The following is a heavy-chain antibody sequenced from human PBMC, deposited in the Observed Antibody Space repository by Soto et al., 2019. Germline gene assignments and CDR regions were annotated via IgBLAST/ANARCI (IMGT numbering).Heavy chain of an antibody. CDR1: GGSITSGNYY. V-gene: IGHV4-31*03. Sequence: QVQLQESGPGLVKPSQTLSLTCTVSGGSITSGNYYWSWIRQHPGKGLEWIGYISYSGSTYYNLSLKSRVTISVDTSKNQFSLKVSSVTAADTAVYYCAVLWSVAFDYWGQGTLVTVSP. J-gene: IGHJ4*02. D-gene: IGHD3-3*01. CDR3: AVLWSVAFDY. CDR2: ISYSGST.